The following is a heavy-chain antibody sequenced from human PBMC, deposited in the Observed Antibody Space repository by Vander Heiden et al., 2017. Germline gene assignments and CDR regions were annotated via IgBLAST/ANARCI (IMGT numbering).Heavy chain of an antibody. CDR3: ARLARGYCSGGSCFNPPIDY. J-gene: IGHJ4*02. D-gene: IGHD2-15*01. CDR2: IIPIFGTA. Sequence: QVQLVQSGAEVKKPGSSVKVSCKASGGTFSSYALSWVRQAPGQGLEWMGGIIPIFGTANYAQKFQGRVTITADESTSTAYMELSSLRSEDTAVYYCARLARGYCSGGSCFNPPIDYWGQGTLVTVSS. V-gene: IGHV1-69*01. CDR1: GGTFSSYA.